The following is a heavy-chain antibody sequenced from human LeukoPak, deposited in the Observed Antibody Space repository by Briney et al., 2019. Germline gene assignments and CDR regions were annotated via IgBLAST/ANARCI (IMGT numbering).Heavy chain of an antibody. Sequence: GSLRLSGAGSGFTSSGYWMSWIRQPPGKGLEWVGEINHSGSTNYNPSLKSRVTISVDTSKNQFSLKLSSVTPVDTAVYYCARGCSSTGCQYYFDYWGQGTLVTVSS. J-gene: IGHJ4*02. CDR1: GFTSSGYW. V-gene: IGHV4-34*01. D-gene: IGHD2-2*01. CDR3: ARGCSSTGCQYYFDY. CDR2: INHSGST.